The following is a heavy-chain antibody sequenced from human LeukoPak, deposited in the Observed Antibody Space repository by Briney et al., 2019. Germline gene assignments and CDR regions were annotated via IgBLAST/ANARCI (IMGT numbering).Heavy chain of an antibody. Sequence: SVKVSCKASGGTFSSYAISWVRQAPGQGLEWMGGIIPIFGTANYAQKFQGRVTIAADESTSTAYMELSSLRSEDTAVYYCARDGSGGSWIHFDYWGQGTLVTVSS. CDR3: ARDGSGGSWIHFDY. CDR2: IIPIFGTA. CDR1: GGTFSSYA. V-gene: IGHV1-69*01. J-gene: IGHJ4*02. D-gene: IGHD2-15*01.